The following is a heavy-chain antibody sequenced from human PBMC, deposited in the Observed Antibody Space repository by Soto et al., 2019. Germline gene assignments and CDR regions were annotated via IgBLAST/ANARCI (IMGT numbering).Heavy chain of an antibody. Sequence: SETLSLTCTVSGGSISSYYWSWIRQPPGKGLEWIGYIYYSGSTNYNPSLKSRVTISVDTSKNQFSLKLSSVTAADTAVYYCARVVYSSSWHFDYWGLGTLVTVSS. V-gene: IGHV4-59*01. J-gene: IGHJ4*02. CDR3: ARVVYSSSWHFDY. D-gene: IGHD6-13*01. CDR2: IYYSGST. CDR1: GGSISSYY.